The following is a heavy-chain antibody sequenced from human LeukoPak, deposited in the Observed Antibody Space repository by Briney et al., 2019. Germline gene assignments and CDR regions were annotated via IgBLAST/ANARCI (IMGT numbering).Heavy chain of an antibody. J-gene: IGHJ6*03. D-gene: IGHD3-3*01. CDR3: ARTLYDFWSGRKAYYYYMDV. CDR2: ISAYNGNT. V-gene: IGHV1-18*01. Sequence: GASVTVSCKASGYTFTSYGISWVRQAPGQGLEWMGWISAYNGNTNYAQKLQGRVTMTTDTSTSTAYMELRSLRSDDTAVYYCARTLYDFWSGRKAYYYYMDVWGKGTTVTVSS. CDR1: GYTFTSYG.